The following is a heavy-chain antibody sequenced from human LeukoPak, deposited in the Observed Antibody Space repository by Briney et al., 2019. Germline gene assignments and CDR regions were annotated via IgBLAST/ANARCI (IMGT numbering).Heavy chain of an antibody. J-gene: IGHJ4*02. D-gene: IGHD3-10*01. CDR2: IYHSGTT. CDR1: GGSISSSNW. CDR3: ARVIRVSMVRGDIITGPYFDY. Sequence: NSSETLSLTCAVSGGSISSSNWWSWVRQPPGKGLEWIGEIYHSGTTNYNPSLKSRVTISVDTSKNQFSLKLSSVTAADTALYYCARVIRVSMVRGDIITGPYFDYWGQGTLVTVSS. V-gene: IGHV4-4*02.